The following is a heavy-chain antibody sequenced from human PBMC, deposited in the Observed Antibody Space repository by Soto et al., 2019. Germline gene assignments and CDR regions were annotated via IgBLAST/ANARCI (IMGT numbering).Heavy chain of an antibody. CDR2: IYHSGST. CDR3: ARVSSGWHTNDY. J-gene: IGHJ4*02. CDR1: GGSISSINW. D-gene: IGHD6-25*01. V-gene: IGHV4-4*02. Sequence: QVQLQESGPGLVKPSGTLSLTCSVSGGSISSINWWRWVRQPPGKGLEWIGEIYHSGSTNYNPSLKSRVTLSVDKSKNQFALKLSSVTAADTAVYYCARVSSGWHTNDYWGQGTLVTVSS.